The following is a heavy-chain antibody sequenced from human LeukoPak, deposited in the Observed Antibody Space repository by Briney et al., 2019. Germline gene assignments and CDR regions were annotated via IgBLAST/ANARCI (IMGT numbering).Heavy chain of an antibody. J-gene: IGHJ5*02. V-gene: IGHV1-2*02. CDR1: GYTFTGYY. D-gene: IGHD4-17*01. CDR2: INPNSGGT. CDR3: ARGYGAPGGGNWFDP. Sequence: GASVKVSCKASGYTFTGYYMHWVRQAPGQGLEWMGWINPNSGGTNYAQKFQGRVTMTRDTSISTAYMELSRLRSDDTAVYYCARGYGAPGGGNWFDPWGQGALVTVSS.